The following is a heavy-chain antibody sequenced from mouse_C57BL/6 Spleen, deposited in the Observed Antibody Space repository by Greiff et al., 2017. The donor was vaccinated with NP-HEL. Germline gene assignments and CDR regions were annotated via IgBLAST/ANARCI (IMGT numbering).Heavy chain of an antibody. J-gene: IGHJ4*01. D-gene: IGHD4-1*01. CDR2: IWSDGST. CDR1: GFSLTSYG. Sequence: QVQLKESGPGLVAPSQSLSITCTVSGFSLTSYGVHWVRQPPGKGLEWLVVIWSDGSTTYNSALKSRLSISKDNSKSQVFLKMNSLQTDDTAMYYCARHEPGDYYAMDYWGQGTSVTVSS. CDR3: ARHEPGDYYAMDY. V-gene: IGHV2-6-1*01.